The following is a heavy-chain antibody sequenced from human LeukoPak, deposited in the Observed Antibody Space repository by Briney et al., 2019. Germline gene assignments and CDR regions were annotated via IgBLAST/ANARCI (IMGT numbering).Heavy chain of an antibody. J-gene: IGHJ4*02. CDR1: GDSISKSSYY. Sequence: SETLSLTCTVSGDSISKSSYYWGFIRQPPGKGLEWIGNILYSGTTYYSPSLSSRVTISFDTSKNQFPLKLNSMTAADTAVYYCATTYCGGDCYPAWWGQGTLVTVSS. CDR2: ILYSGTT. D-gene: IGHD2-21*02. CDR3: ATTYCGGDCYPAW. V-gene: IGHV4-39*01.